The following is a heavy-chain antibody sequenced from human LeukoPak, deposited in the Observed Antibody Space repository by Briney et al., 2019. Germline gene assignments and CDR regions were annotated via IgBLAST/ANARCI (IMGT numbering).Heavy chain of an antibody. D-gene: IGHD1-26*01. V-gene: IGHV1-2*06. J-gene: IGHJ4*02. CDR1: GYTFTGYY. Sequence: ASVKVSCKASGYTFTGYYMHWVRQPPGQGLEWMGRINPNSGGTNYAQKFQGRVTMTRDTSISTAYMELSRLRSDGTAVYYWARDRWGGSYAGGFDYWGQGTLVTVSS. CDR2: INPNSGGT. CDR3: ARDRWGGSYAGGFDY.